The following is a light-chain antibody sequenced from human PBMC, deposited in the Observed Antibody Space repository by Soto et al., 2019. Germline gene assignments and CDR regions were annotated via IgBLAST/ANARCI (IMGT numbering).Light chain of an antibody. Sequence: QSVLNQPPSASGTPGQRVTISCSGSSSNIGSNYVYWYQQLPGTVPQLLIYRNSERPSGVPDRFSGSKSGTSASLAISGLRSEDEADYYCAAWDDSLSGVVFGGGTQLTVL. J-gene: IGLJ2*01. V-gene: IGLV1-47*01. CDR3: AAWDDSLSGVV. CDR1: SSNIGSNY. CDR2: RNS.